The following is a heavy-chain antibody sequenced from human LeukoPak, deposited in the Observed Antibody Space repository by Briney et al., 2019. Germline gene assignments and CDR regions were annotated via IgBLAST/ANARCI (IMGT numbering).Heavy chain of an antibody. CDR3: ARGGIGLRPGTSLDY. D-gene: IGHD1-1*01. CDR2: INHSGST. V-gene: IGHV4-34*01. J-gene: IGHJ4*02. Sequence: SETLSLTCAVYGGSFSGYSWTWIRQPPGKGLEWVGEINHSGSTNYNPSLKSRVTISVDTSKNQFSLNLNSVTAADTAVYYCARGGIGLRPGTSLDYWGQGTLVTVSS. CDR1: GGSFSGYS.